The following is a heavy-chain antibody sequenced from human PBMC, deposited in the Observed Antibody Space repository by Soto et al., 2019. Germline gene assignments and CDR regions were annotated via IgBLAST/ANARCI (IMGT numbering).Heavy chain of an antibody. CDR2: ISAYNGKT. CDR1: GYPFTSYG. V-gene: IGHV1-18*01. J-gene: IGHJ4*02. CDR3: ARDRRIAGTGRLHY. Sequence: QVQLVQSGAEVKKPGASVKVSCKTSGYPFTSYGINWVRQAPGQGPEWMGWISAYNGKTSYTQKFQGRVTMTTDTSTSTAYMELRSLRSDDTAVYYCARDRRIAGTGRLHYWGQGTLVTVSS. D-gene: IGHD3-9*01.